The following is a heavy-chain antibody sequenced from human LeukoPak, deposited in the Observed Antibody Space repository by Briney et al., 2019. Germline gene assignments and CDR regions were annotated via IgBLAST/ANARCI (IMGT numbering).Heavy chain of an antibody. V-gene: IGHV3-48*02. CDR3: ARALFVEDYDVDH. Sequence: GGSLRLSCAASGFTFSSYGMNWVRQAPGKGLEWVSYISRSSSTIYYADSVKGRFTISRDNAKNSLYLQMNSLRDEDTAVYYCARALFVEDYDVDHWGPGTLVTVSS. J-gene: IGHJ4*02. D-gene: IGHD4-17*01. CDR2: ISRSSSTI. CDR1: GFTFSSYG.